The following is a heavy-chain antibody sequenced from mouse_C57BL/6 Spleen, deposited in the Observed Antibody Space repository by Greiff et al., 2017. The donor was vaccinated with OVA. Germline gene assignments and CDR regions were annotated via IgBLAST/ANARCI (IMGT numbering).Heavy chain of an antibody. CDR3: TREERLRYFDY. CDR1: GYTFTSYW. Sequence: VQLQQSGTVLARPGASVKMSCKTSGYTFTSYWLHWVKQRPGQGLEWIGAIYPGNSDPSYNQKFKGKAKLTAVTSASTAYMERSSLTNEDAAVYYCTREERLRYFDYWGQGTTRTVSS. V-gene: IGHV1-5*01. J-gene: IGHJ2*01. CDR2: IYPGNSDP.